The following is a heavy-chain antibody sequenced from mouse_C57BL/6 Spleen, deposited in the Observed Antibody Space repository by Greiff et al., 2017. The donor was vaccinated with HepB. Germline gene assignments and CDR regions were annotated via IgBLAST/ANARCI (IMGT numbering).Heavy chain of an antibody. D-gene: IGHD1-1*01. J-gene: IGHJ4*01. CDR1: GFTFSDYG. CDR3: AKGGTVVADYAMDY. Sequence: EVMLVESGGGLVKPGGSLKLPCAASGFTFSDYGMHWVRQAPEKGLEWVAYISSGSSTIYYADTVKGRFTISRDNAKNTLFLQMTSLRSEDTAMYYCAKGGTVVADYAMDYWGQGTSVTVSS. CDR2: ISSGSSTI. V-gene: IGHV5-17*01.